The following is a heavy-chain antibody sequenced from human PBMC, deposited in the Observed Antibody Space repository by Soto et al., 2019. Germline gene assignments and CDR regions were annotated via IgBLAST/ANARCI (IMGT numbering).Heavy chain of an antibody. J-gene: IGHJ4*02. CDR1: GGSISIGTDY. V-gene: IGHV4-39*07. CDR3: ARSDGRY. Sequence: PSETLSLTCTVSGGSISIGTDYWGWIRQPPGKGLEWIGNIHYSGSTYYNPSLKSRLNISVDTSKNQFSLKLSSVTAADTAVYYCARSDGRYWGQGTLVTVSS. CDR2: IHYSGST.